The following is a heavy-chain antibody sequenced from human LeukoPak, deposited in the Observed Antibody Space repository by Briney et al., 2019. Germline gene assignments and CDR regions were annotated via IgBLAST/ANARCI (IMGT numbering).Heavy chain of an antibody. J-gene: IGHJ4*02. CDR2: ISSSSSYI. CDR1: GFTFSSHS. CDR3: ARDLTTYYDFWSGYTKSAFDY. D-gene: IGHD3-3*01. V-gene: IGHV3-21*01. Sequence: GGSLRLSCAASGFTFSSHSMNWVRQAPGKGLEWVSSISSSSSYIYYADSVKGRFTISRDNAKNSLYLQMNSLRAEDTAVYYCARDLTTYYDFWSGYTKSAFDYWGQGTLVTVSS.